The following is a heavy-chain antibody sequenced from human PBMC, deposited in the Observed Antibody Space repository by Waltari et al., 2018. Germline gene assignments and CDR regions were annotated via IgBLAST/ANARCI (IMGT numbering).Heavy chain of an antibody. V-gene: IGHV3-33*01. D-gene: IGHD6-19*01. CDR2: TWNDVTNK. CDR3: ARDRYSNVWGGFDF. CDR1: GFIFNSFG. J-gene: IGHJ4*02. Sequence: QVQLLESGGGVVQPGTSLRLSCAASGFIFNSFGMHWVRQAPGRGLEWVAGTWNDVTNKYYADSVKGRFTISRDNSKKIFFLHMNSLRAEDTAIFYCARDRYSNVWGGFDFWGQGALVTVSS.